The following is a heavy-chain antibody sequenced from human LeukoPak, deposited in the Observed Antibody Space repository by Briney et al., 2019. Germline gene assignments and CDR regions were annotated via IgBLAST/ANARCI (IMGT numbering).Heavy chain of an antibody. CDR2: ISYDGNNK. Sequence: PGGSLRLSCAASGFTFSGYGLHWVRQAPGKGLEWVALISYDGNNKYYADSVKGRFTISRDNYKNTLYLQMNSLRAEDTAVYYCAKDYLVADYFDYWGQGTLVTVSS. J-gene: IGHJ4*02. CDR3: AKDYLVADYFDY. CDR1: GFTFSGYG. V-gene: IGHV3-30*18.